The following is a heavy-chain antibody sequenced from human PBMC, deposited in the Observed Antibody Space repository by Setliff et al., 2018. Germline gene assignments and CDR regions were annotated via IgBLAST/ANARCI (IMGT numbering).Heavy chain of an antibody. J-gene: IGHJ6*03. Sequence: GGSLRLSCAASGFTFSDYYMSWIRQAPGKGLEWVSYITSSSTIYYADSVKGRFTISRDNANHTLYLQMNSLRAEDTAVYYCARVGGPLWYLDYMDVWGKGTTVTVSS. D-gene: IGHD3-10*01. CDR1: GFTFSDYY. V-gene: IGHV3-11*04. CDR2: ITSSSTI. CDR3: ARVGGPLWYLDYMDV.